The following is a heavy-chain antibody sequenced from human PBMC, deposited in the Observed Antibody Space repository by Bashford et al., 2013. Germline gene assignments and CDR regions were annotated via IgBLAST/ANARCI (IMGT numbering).Heavy chain of an antibody. CDR2: FI. V-gene: IGHV3-21*04. J-gene: IGHJ4*02. Sequence: VRQAPGKGLELAFIYYADSVRGRFTISRDNAKTSVYLQMNSLRVDDTAIYYCTKDPVEMSSDDRGFWGQGTLVTVSS. D-gene: IGHD5-24*01. CDR3: TKDPVEMSSDDRGF.